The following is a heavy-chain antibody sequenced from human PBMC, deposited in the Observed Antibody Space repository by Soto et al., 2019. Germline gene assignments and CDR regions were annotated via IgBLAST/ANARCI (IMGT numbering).Heavy chain of an antibody. CDR3: ARDRGYSYGIDY. CDR1: GFTFSSYA. J-gene: IGHJ4*02. D-gene: IGHD5-18*01. Sequence: QVQLVESGGGVVQPGRSLRLSCAASGFTFSSYAMHWVRQAPGKGLEWVAVISYDGSNKYYADSVKGRFTISRDNSKNTLYLQMNSLRAEDTAVYYCARDRGYSYGIDYWGQGTLFTVSS. V-gene: IGHV3-30-3*01. CDR2: ISYDGSNK.